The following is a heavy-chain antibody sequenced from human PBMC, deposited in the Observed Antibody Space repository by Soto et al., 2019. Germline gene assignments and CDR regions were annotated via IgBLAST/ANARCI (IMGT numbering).Heavy chain of an antibody. V-gene: IGHV1-69*13. CDR2: IIPIFGTA. D-gene: IGHD3-22*01. J-gene: IGHJ4*02. CDR3: ARLRRADYYDSSGLEFDY. CDR1: GGTFSSYA. Sequence: SVKVCCKASGGTFSSYAISWVRQAPGQGLEWMGGIIPIFGTANYAQKFQGRVTITADESTSTAYMELSSLRSEDMAVYYCARLRRADYYDSSGLEFDYWCQGTLVTVSS.